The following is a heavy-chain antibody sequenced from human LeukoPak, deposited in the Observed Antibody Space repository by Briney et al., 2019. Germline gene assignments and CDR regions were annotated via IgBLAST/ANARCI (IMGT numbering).Heavy chain of an antibody. CDR3: ARDPCSVGSRNFDF. Sequence: GGSLRLSCAASGFIFSSYSMSWVRQAPGKGLEWVSYISSGADTIYYVDSVKGRFTISRDNAKSSLYLQLNSLRAEDTAVYYCARDPCSVGSRNFDFWGQGTLVTVSS. CDR2: ISSGADTI. D-gene: IGHD2-15*01. J-gene: IGHJ4*02. CDR1: GFIFSSYS. V-gene: IGHV3-48*01.